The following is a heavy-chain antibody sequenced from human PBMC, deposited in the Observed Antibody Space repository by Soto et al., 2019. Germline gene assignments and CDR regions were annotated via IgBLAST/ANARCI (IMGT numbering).Heavy chain of an antibody. CDR1: GYTFTSYG. D-gene: IGHD2-2*01. CDR3: ARGDVVVPAARTFDP. V-gene: IGHV1-18*01. Sequence: ASVKVSCKASGYTFTSYGISWVRQAPGQGLEWMGWISAYNGNTNYAQKLQGRVTMTTDTSTSTAYMELRSLRSDDTAVYYCARGDVVVPAARTFDPWGQGTLVTVSS. J-gene: IGHJ5*02. CDR2: ISAYNGNT.